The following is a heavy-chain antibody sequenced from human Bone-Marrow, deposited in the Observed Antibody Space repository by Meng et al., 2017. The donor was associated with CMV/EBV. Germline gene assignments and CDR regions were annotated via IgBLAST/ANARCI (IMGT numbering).Heavy chain of an antibody. Sequence: GESLKISCAASGFTFSSYAMSWVRQAPGKGLEWVSAISGSGGSTYYADSMKGRFTISRDNSKNTLYLQMNSLRAEDTAVYYCATGGIAALDYWGQGTLVTVSS. J-gene: IGHJ4*02. CDR1: GFTFSSYA. CDR3: ATGGIAALDY. V-gene: IGHV3-23*01. CDR2: ISGSGGST. D-gene: IGHD6-13*01.